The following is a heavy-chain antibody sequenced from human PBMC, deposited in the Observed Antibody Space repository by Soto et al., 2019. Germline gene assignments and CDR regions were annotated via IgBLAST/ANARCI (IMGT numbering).Heavy chain of an antibody. D-gene: IGHD1-1*01. J-gene: IGHJ6*02. Sequence: EVQLMESGGGLVQPGGSLRLSCAASGFTFDNYAMNWVRQAPGKGLEWVSGISATGGSTYYAASVRGRFGISRDNSKNTLDLQMNSLRAEDTAVYYCAKGIRRTWNEMDVWGQGTTVIVSS. CDR2: ISATGGST. CDR1: GFTFDNYA. CDR3: AKGIRRTWNEMDV. V-gene: IGHV3-23*01.